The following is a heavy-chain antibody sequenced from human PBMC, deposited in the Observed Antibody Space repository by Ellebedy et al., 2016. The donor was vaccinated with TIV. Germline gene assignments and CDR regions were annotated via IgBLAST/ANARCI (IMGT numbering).Heavy chain of an antibody. Sequence: GESLKISCAASGFTFSNYVMNWVRQAPGKGLEWVSGISNKGESTYYGDSVKGRFTISRDNYENTLFLQMNSLRAEDTAVYYCSFKGMTTRVYWGQGTLVTVSS. CDR2: ISNKGEST. CDR1: GFTFSNYV. J-gene: IGHJ4*02. V-gene: IGHV3-23*01. CDR3: SFKGMTTRVY. D-gene: IGHD1-1*01.